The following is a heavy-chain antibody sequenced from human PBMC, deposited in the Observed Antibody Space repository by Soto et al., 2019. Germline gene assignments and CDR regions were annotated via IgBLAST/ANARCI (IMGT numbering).Heavy chain of an antibody. CDR3: ARGGSCPLGGFDP. D-gene: IGHD2-15*01. Sequence: ASVKVSCKASGYTFTSYAIHWVRQAPGQRLEWMGWINAGNGNTKYSQKFQGRVTITRDTSASTAYMELSSLRSEDTAVYYCARGGSCPLGGFDPGGRGPRATVPS. V-gene: IGHV1-3*01. CDR1: GYTFTSYA. J-gene: IGHJ5*02. CDR2: INAGNGNT.